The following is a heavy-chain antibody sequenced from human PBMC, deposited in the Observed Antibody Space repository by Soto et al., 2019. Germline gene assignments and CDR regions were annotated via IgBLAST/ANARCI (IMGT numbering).Heavy chain of an antibody. CDR2: IIPIFGTA. CDR1: GGTFSSYA. CDR3: AREGGLAYCGGDCYPFGY. D-gene: IGHD2-21*02. V-gene: IGHV1-69*12. Sequence: QVQLVQSGAEVKKPGSSVKVSCKASGGTFSSYAISWVRQAPGQGLEWMGGIIPIFGTANYAQKFQGRVTSTADESTSTAYMELSSLRSEDTAVYYCAREGGLAYCGGDCYPFGYWGQGTLVTVSS. J-gene: IGHJ4*02.